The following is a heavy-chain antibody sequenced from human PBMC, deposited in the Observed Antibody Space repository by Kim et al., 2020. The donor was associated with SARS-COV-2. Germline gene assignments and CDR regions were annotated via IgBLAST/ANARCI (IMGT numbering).Heavy chain of an antibody. Sequence: GGSLRLSCVASEFTFSSYSMVWIRQAPGKGLEWVANINGDGSVKHFVDSVKGRFTISRDNAKNSLFLQMNSLRAEDTAVYYCARELSPKCGGVCWAGGLDMWGKGTVVTVSS. D-gene: IGHD2-21*01. CDR1: EFTFSSYS. V-gene: IGHV3-7*01. J-gene: IGHJ6*04. CDR2: INGDGSVK. CDR3: ARELSPKCGGVCWAGGLDM.